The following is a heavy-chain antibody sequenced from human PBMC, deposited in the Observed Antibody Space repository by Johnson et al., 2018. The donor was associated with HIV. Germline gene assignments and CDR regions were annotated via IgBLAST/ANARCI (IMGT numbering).Heavy chain of an antibody. J-gene: IGHJ3*02. CDR2: INWNGGST. V-gene: IGHV3-NL1*01. CDR3: SRSSTVVTPHDI. Sequence: QVQLVESGGGVVQPGGSLRLSCAASGFTFSSYGMSWVRQAPGKGLEWVSGINWNGGSTGYADSVKGRFTISRDNSKNTLYLQMNSLRAEDTAMYYCSRSSTVVTPHDIWGQGTMVTVSS. CDR1: GFTFSSYG. D-gene: IGHD4-23*01.